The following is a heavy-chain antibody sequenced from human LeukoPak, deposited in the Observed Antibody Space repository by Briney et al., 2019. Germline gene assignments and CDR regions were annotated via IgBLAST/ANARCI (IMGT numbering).Heavy chain of an antibody. V-gene: IGHV3-33*06. CDR2: IWYDGNNK. D-gene: IGHD1-26*01. Sequence: GGSLRLSCAASGFTFNSYGMHWVRQAPGKGLEWVAVIWYDGNNKYYADSVKGRFTISRDNSKNTLYLQMNSLRAEDAAVYYCAQSGYLVGAPSFFYYYMDVWGRGTTVTVSS. CDR1: GFTFNSYG. J-gene: IGHJ6*03. CDR3: AQSGYLVGAPSFFYYYMDV.